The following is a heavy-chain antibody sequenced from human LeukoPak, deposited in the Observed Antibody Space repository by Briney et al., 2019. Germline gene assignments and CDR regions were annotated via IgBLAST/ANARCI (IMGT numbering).Heavy chain of an antibody. J-gene: IGHJ6*02. CDR2: IKQDGSEK. V-gene: IGHV3-7*01. CDR3: ARDDCSSTSCYPYYYGMDV. CDR1: GFTFSSYW. Sequence: SGGSLRLSCAASGFTFSSYWMSRVRQAPGKGLEWVANIKQDGSEKYYVDSVKGRFTISRDNAKNSLYLQMNSLRAEDTAVYYCARDDCSSTSCYPYYYGMDVWGQGTTVTVSS. D-gene: IGHD2-2*01.